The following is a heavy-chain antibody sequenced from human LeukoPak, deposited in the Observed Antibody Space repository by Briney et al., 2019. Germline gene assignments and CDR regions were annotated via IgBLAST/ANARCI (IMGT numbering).Heavy chain of an antibody. CDR3: ARVGDSSSWYTIFDY. D-gene: IGHD6-13*01. CDR2: MNPNSGNT. V-gene: IGHV1-8*03. J-gene: IGHJ4*02. Sequence: ASVKVSCKASGYTFTSYDINWVRQATGQGLEWMGWMNPNSGNTGYAQKFQGRVTITRNTSISTAYMELSSLRSEDTAVYYCARVGDSSSWYTIFDYWGQGTLVTVSS. CDR1: GYTFTSYD.